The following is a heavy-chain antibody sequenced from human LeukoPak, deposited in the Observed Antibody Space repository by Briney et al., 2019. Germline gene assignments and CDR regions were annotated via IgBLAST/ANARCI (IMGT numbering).Heavy chain of an antibody. CDR1: GASISSYY. J-gene: IGHJ6*03. Sequence: SETLSLTCTVSGASISSYYWSWIRQPPGEGLEWIGYIYTSGTTNYNPSLQSRVTISVDTSKNQFSLKLSSVTAADTAVYYCARASYYDTPGAYYYYMDVWGKGTTVTVSS. V-gene: IGHV4-4*09. CDR3: ARASYYDTPGAYYYYMDV. D-gene: IGHD3-9*01. CDR2: IYTSGTT.